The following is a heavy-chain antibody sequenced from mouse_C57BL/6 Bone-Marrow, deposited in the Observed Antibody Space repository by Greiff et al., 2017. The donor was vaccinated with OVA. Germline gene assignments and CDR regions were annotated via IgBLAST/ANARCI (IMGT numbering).Heavy chain of an antibody. D-gene: IGHD1-1*01. CDR3: AREDYGSRDYYAMDY. J-gene: IGHJ4*01. Sequence: QVQLQQPGAELVKPGASVKMSCKASGYTFTSYWITWVKQRPGQGLEWIGDIYPGSGSTNYNEKFKSKATLTVDTSSSTAYMQLSSLTSEDSAVYYCAREDYGSRDYYAMDYWGQGTSVTVSS. CDR2: IYPGSGST. V-gene: IGHV1-55*01. CDR1: GYTFTSYW.